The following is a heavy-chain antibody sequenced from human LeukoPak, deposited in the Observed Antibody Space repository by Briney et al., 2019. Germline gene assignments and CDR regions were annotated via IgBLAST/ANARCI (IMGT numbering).Heavy chain of an antibody. Sequence: PSETLSLTCTVSGGSISSSSYYWGWIRQPPGKGLEWIGSIYYSGSTYYNPSLKSRVTISVDTSKNQFSLKLSSVTAADTAVYYCARAPVPAAKDYWGQGTLVTVSS. V-gene: IGHV4-39*01. J-gene: IGHJ4*02. CDR2: IYYSGST. CDR1: GGSISSSSYY. CDR3: ARAPVPAAKDY. D-gene: IGHD2-2*01.